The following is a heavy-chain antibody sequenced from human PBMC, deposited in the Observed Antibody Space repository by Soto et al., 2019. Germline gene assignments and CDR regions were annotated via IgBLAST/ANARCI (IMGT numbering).Heavy chain of an antibody. CDR1: GFSFNSYW. D-gene: IGHD1-26*01. CDR2: INSDGTKT. CDR3: ARVGVGAYYFDD. J-gene: IGHJ4*02. Sequence: EVQLVESGGCLVQPGGSMRLSCAASGFSFNSYWMHWVRQVPGKGLVWVSRINSDGTKTSYADSVKGRFTIARDNAKDTLYLEMNSLRPEDTAMYYCARVGVGAYYFDDWGQGTLVTVSS. V-gene: IGHV3-74*01.